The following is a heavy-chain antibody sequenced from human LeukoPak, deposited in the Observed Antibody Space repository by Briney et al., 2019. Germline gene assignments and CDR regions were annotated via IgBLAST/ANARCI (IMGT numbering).Heavy chain of an antibody. V-gene: IGHV3-23*01. D-gene: IGHD3-16*01. CDR3: AKSIWGEAY. CDR2: ISGSSGST. J-gene: IGHJ4*02. Sequence: GGSLRLSCAASGFSFSSNGMSWVRQAPGKGLEWVSTISGSSGSTYYADSVKGRFTISRDNSKNTLYLQMNSLRAEDTAVYYCAKSIWGEAYWGQGTLVTVSS. CDR1: GFSFSSNG.